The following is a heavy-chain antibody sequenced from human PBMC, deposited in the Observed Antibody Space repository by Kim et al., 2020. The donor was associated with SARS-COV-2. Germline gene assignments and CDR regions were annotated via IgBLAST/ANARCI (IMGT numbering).Heavy chain of an antibody. V-gene: IGHV3-33*06. J-gene: IGHJ4*01. CDR3: AQSPGAKTGRFYN. D-gene: IGHD3-10*01. Sequence: YSDSVKGRFTISRDNDKNILFLEMNNLRADDTALYYCAQSPGAKTGRFYNWGRGTRVTVSS.